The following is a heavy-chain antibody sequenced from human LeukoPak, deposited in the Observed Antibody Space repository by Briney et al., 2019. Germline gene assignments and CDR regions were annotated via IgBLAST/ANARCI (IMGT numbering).Heavy chain of an antibody. V-gene: IGHV1-24*01. Sequence: GASVKVSCKVSGYTLTELSIHWVRQAPGKGLEWMEGFDPEDDETIYAQNFQGRVTMTEDTSIDTVYMELSRLKSEDTAVYYCATDSAAGTGYYYYGMDVWGQGTTVTVSS. J-gene: IGHJ6*02. CDR1: GYTLTELS. D-gene: IGHD6-13*01. CDR3: ATDSAAGTGYYYYGMDV. CDR2: FDPEDDET.